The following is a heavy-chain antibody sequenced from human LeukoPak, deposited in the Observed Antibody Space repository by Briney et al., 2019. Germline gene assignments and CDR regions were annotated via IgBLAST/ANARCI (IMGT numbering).Heavy chain of an antibody. CDR3: TTLGYHLDS. D-gene: IGHD3-22*01. V-gene: IGHV3-48*03. CDR2: MSGTDTTR. J-gene: IGHJ4*02. CDR1: GFAFSAYE. Sequence: GGSLRLSCVASGFAFSAYEMNWVRQAPGKGLEWVAYMSGTDTTRYYADSVRGRFTISRDNAKNSLYLQMSSPRVEDTALYYCTTLGYHLDSWGQGTPVTVSS.